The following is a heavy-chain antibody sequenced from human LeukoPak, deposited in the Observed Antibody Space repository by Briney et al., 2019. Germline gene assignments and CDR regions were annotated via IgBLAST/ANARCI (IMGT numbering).Heavy chain of an antibody. CDR2: IYYSGST. V-gene: IGHV4-30-4*08. J-gene: IGHJ5*02. D-gene: IGHD2-2*01. CDR1: GGSISSGGYY. Sequence: SETLSLTCTVSGGSISSGGYYWSWIRQPPGKGLEWIGYIYYSGSTYYNPSLKSRVTISVDTSKNQFSLKLSSVTAADTAVYYCARTLSDIVVVPAGPNWFDPWGQGTLVTVSS. CDR3: ARTLSDIVVVPAGPNWFDP.